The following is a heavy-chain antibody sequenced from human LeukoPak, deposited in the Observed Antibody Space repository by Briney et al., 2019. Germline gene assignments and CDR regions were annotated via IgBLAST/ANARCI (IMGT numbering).Heavy chain of an antibody. D-gene: IGHD4-17*01. CDR2: INPDDGST. CDR1: GFTFRKYW. J-gene: IGHJ5*01. CDR3: ARTQTMIAETTYDS. V-gene: IGHV3-74*01. Sequence: GGSLRLSCAASGFTFRKYWLHWVRQAPGKGLVWVSRINPDDGSTSYADSVKGRFTISRDNAKDSPYLQMNSLRAEDTAVYYCARTQTMIAETTYDSWGQGTLVTVSS.